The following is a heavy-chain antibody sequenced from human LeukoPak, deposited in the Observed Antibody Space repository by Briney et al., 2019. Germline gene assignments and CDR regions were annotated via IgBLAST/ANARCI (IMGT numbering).Heavy chain of an antibody. Sequence: PSETLSLTCTISGGFISTYFWNWIRQPAGKGREWIGRIYVSGSTNYNPSLKSRVTMSLDTSKNQLSLNLSSVTAADTAVYYCAREAEMAAPSWYDSWGQGTLVTVSS. J-gene: IGHJ5*01. CDR3: AREAEMAAPSWYDS. CDR1: GGFISTYF. V-gene: IGHV4-4*07. D-gene: IGHD5-24*01. CDR2: IYVSGST.